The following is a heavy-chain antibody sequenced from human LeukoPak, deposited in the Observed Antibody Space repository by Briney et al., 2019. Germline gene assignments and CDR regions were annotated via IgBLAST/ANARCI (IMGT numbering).Heavy chain of an antibody. D-gene: IGHD3-22*01. Sequence: ASVKVSCKVSGYTFTSYGISWVRQAPGQGLEWMGWISAYNGNTNYAQKLQGRVTMTTDTSTSTAYMELRSLRSDDTAVYYCARADNYYDSSGYYYLWGQGTLLTVSS. CDR3: ARADNYYDSSGYYYL. V-gene: IGHV1-18*01. CDR2: ISAYNGNT. CDR1: GYTFTSYG. J-gene: IGHJ5*02.